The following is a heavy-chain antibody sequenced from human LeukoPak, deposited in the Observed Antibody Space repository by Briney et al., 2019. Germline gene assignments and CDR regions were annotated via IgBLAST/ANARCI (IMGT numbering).Heavy chain of an antibody. V-gene: IGHV4-59*01. CDR1: GGSISSYY. D-gene: IGHD3-10*01. CDR3: ARASEVRYYGSGNHDY. Sequence: PSETLSLTCTVSGGSISSYYWSWIRQPPGKGLEWIGYIHYSGSTNYNPSLKSRVTISVDTSKNQFSLKLSSVTAADTAVYYCARASEVRYYGSGNHDYWGQGTLVTVSS. CDR2: IHYSGST. J-gene: IGHJ4*02.